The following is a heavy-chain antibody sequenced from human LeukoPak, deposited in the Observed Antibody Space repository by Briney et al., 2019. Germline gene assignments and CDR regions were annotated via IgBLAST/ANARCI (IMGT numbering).Heavy chain of an antibody. V-gene: IGHV3-21*01. CDR2: ISSSSSYI. D-gene: IGHD6-13*01. Sequence: GGSLRLSCAASGFTFSSYSMNWVRQAPGKGLEWVSSISSSSSYIYYADSVKGRFTISRDNAKNSLYLQMNSLRAEDTAVYYCAALIAAAGYRFDYWGQGTLVTVSS. CDR3: AALIAAAGYRFDY. CDR1: GFTFSSYS. J-gene: IGHJ4*02.